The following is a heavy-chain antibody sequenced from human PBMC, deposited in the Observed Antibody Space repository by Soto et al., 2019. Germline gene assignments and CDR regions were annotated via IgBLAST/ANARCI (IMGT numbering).Heavy chain of an antibody. CDR1: GGTFSTFP. CDR2: ILPVSGTT. D-gene: IGHD1-7*01. V-gene: IGHV1-69*13. J-gene: IGHJ4*01. CDR3: ARDRTGTTLGYFDY. Sequence: AVKVSCKSSGGTFSTFPINWVRQAPGQGLEWMGAILPVSGTTNYAQKFQGRVTFSADESTTTAYMEVSSLRSEDTAVYYCARDRTGTTLGYFDYWG.